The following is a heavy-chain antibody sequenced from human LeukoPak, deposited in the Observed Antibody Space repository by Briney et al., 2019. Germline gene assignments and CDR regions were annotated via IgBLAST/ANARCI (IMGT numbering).Heavy chain of an antibody. Sequence: GGSLRLSCAASGFTFGGYGMHWVRQAPGKGLEWVAFIRYDGSKKYYADTVKGRVTISRDNAKNSLYLQMNSLRAEDTAVYYCARWNIQLWSTTDYWGQGTLVTVSS. J-gene: IGHJ4*02. V-gene: IGHV3-30*02. CDR1: GFTFGGYG. CDR2: IRYDGSKK. D-gene: IGHD5-18*01. CDR3: ARWNIQLWSTTDY.